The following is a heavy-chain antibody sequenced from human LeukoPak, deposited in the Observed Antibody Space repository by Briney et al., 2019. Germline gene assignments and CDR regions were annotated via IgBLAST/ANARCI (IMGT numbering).Heavy chain of an antibody. Sequence: GGSLRLACAASLFPFGDYGRKWVPQTTGWGLQWVSRISWNGERTGYGDSVKGRFTTSRDNAKISLYLQMNSLRADDTALYYCARGTVTADSEAYYYYAMDVWGQGTTVTVSS. CDR2: ISWNGERT. CDR1: LFPFGDYG. V-gene: IGHV3-20*04. J-gene: IGHJ6*02. D-gene: IGHD2-21*02. CDR3: ARGTVTADSEAYYYYAMDV.